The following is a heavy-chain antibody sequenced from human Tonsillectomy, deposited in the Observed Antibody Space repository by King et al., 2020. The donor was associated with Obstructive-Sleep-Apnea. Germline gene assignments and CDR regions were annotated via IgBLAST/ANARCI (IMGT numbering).Heavy chain of an antibody. V-gene: IGHV3-23*04. CDR1: GFTFSSYA. D-gene: IGHD1-26*01. Sequence: VQLVESGGGLVQPGGSLRLSCSASGFTFSSYALSGFRQAPGTGLEWGSAMSGRGGISVYADSVQGRFTISRDNSKNTLYLQMNSLGAEDTAVYYCAKSQPEWELQGAFDIWGQGTMVTVSS. CDR2: MSGRGGIS. J-gene: IGHJ3*02. CDR3: AKSQPEWELQGAFDI.